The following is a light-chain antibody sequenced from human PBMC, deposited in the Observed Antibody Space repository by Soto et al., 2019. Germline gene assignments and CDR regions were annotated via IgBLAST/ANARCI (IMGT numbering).Light chain of an antibody. CDR2: DVT. CDR1: SSDVGGYSY. J-gene: IGLJ3*02. CDR3: CSYAGSYTWV. Sequence: QSVLTQPRSVSGSPGQSVTISCTGTSSDVGGYSYVSWYQQHPGKAPKLMIYDVTKRPSGVPDRFSGSKSGNTASLTISGLLAEDEADYYCCSYAGSYTWVFGGGTKVTVL. V-gene: IGLV2-11*01.